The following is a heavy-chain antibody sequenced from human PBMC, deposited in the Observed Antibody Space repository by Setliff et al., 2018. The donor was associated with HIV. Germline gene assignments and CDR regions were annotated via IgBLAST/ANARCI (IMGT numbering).Heavy chain of an antibody. CDR2: IFYSGST. CDR1: GGSISSGGYY. D-gene: IGHD3-22*01. V-gene: IGHV4-39*01. Sequence: SETLSLTCTVSGGSISSGGYYWGWIRQPPGKGLKWIGSIFYSGSTYYNPSLKSRVTISVDTSKSLFSLKLGSVTAADTAVYYCARHAGSRGYYPRPFDYWGQGTLVTVSS. CDR3: ARHAGSRGYYPRPFDY. J-gene: IGHJ4*02.